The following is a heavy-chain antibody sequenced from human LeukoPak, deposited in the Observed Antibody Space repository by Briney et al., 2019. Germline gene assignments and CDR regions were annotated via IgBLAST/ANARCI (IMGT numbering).Heavy chain of an antibody. CDR1: GFTFSSYS. CDR2: ISSSSSTI. J-gene: IGHJ4*02. V-gene: IGHV3-48*02. CDR3: ARDRLKYIFCSIPGCPRGIDY. D-gene: IGHD2-2*01. Sequence: GGSLRLSCAASGFTFSSYSMNWVRQAPGKGLEWVSYISSSSSTIYYADPVKGRFTISRDNAKNSLYLQMNSLRDEDTAVYYCARDRLKYIFCSIPGCPRGIDYGARGPW.